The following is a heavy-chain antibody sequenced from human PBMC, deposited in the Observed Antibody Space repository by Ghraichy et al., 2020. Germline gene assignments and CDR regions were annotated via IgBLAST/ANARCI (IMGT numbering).Heavy chain of an antibody. V-gene: IGHV4-39*01. D-gene: IGHD2-2*01. J-gene: IGHJ2*01. CDR3: ARLSYCSSASCYEWYFDL. CDR1: GGSISSSSYY. CDR2: IYYSGST. Sequence: SETLSLTCTVSGGSISSSSYYWGWIRQPPGKGLEWIGSIYYSGSTYYNPPLKSRVTISVDTSKNQFSLKLSSVTAADTAVYYCARLSYCSSASCYEWYFDLWGRGTLVTVSS.